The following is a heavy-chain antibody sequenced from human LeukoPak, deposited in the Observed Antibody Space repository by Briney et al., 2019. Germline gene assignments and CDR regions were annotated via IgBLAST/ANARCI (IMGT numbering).Heavy chain of an antibody. Sequence: GGSLRLSCAASGFTFSSYAMHWVRQAPGKGLEWVAVISYDGSNKYYADSVKGRFTISRDNSKNTLYLQMNSLRAEDTAVYYCARAGGTVVTPSNYWGQGTLVTVSS. CDR2: ISYDGSNK. CDR3: ARAGGTVVTPSNY. J-gene: IGHJ4*02. D-gene: IGHD4-23*01. CDR1: GFTFSSYA. V-gene: IGHV3-30*04.